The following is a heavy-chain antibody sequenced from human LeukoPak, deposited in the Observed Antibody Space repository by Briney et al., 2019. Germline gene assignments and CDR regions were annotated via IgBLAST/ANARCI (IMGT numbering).Heavy chain of an antibody. CDR1: GGSISSSSYY. CDR2: IYYSGST. V-gene: IGHV4-39*01. CDR3: ARHALPYYYDTYFDY. Sequence: PSETLSLTCTVFGGSISSSSYYWGWIRQPPGKGLEWIGSIYYSGSTYYNPSLKSRVTISVDTSKNQFSLKLSSVTAADTAVYYCARHALPYYYDTYFDYWGQGTLVTVSS. D-gene: IGHD3-22*01. J-gene: IGHJ4*02.